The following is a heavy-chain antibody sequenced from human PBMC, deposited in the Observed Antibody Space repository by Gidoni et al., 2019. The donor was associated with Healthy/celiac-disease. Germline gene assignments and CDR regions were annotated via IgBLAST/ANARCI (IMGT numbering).Heavy chain of an antibody. CDR3: ARDLGYSYGYLDY. Sequence: QVQLQESGPGLVKPSGPLSLPCTVSVGSISSYYWSWIRLPPGKGLEWIGYIYYSGRTNYNPSLKSRVTISVDTSKNQFSLKLSSVTAADTAVYYCARDLGYSYGYLDYWGQGTLVTVSS. D-gene: IGHD5-18*01. V-gene: IGHV4-59*01. CDR1: VGSISSYY. J-gene: IGHJ4*02. CDR2: IYYSGRT.